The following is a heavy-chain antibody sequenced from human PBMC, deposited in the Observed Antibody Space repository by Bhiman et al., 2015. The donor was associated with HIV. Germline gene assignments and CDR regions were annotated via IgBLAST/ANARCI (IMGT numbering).Heavy chain of an antibody. CDR3: AREGPYSSSDGMDV. J-gene: IGHJ6*02. Sequence: EVQLVESGGGLVQPGRSLRLSCAASGFTFSSYSMNWVRQAPGKGLEWVSSISSSSSYIYYADSLKGRFTISRDNAKNSLYLQMNSLRAEDTAVYYCAREGPYSSSDGMDVWGQGTTVTVSS. V-gene: IGHV3-21*03. D-gene: IGHD3-22*01. CDR2: ISSSSSYI. CDR1: GFTFSSYS.